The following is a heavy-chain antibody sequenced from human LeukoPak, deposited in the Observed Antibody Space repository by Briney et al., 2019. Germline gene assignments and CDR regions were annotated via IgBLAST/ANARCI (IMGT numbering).Heavy chain of an antibody. J-gene: IGHJ4*02. CDR2: ISGSGGST. V-gene: IGHV3-23*01. CDR3: AKDALDLGAIDYYFDY. D-gene: IGHD1-26*01. Sequence: PGGSLRLSCAASGFTFSSYAMSWVRQAPGKGLEWVSAISGSGGSTYDADSVKCRFTISRDNSKNTLYLQMNSLRAEDTAVYYCAKDALDLGAIDYYFDYWGQGTLVTVSS. CDR1: GFTFSSYA.